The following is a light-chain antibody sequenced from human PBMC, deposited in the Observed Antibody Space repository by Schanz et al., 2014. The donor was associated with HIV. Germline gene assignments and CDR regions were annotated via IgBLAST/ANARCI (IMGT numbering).Light chain of an antibody. J-gene: IGLJ1*01. CDR2: DVS. CDR1: SSDVGGYNY. Sequence: QSALTQPPSASGSPGQSVTISCTGTSSDVGGYNYVSWYQQHPGKAPKLMIYDVSNRPSGVPDRFSGSKSGTSASLAITGLQAEDEADYYCNSYTTTSTYVFGAGTKLTVL. V-gene: IGLV2-8*01. CDR3: NSYTTTSTYV.